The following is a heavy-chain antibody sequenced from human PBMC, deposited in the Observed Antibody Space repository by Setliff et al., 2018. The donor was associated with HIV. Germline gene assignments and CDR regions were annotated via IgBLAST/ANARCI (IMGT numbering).Heavy chain of an antibody. D-gene: IGHD1-1*01. V-gene: IGHV4-31*11. CDR2: ISYTGST. J-gene: IGHJ6*02. Sequence: SETLSLTCAVSNGSISSGVSYWSWIRQLPGKGLEWIGHISYTGSTYYNPSLKSRLTISVDTSKNQFSLKLSSVTAADTAVYYCAKGYNWNNAYYGLDVWGQGTTVTVSS. CDR3: AKGYNWNNAYYGLDV. CDR1: NGSISSGVSY.